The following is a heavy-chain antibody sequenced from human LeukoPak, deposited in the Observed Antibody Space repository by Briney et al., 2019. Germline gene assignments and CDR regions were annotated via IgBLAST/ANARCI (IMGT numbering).Heavy chain of an antibody. V-gene: IGHV1-2*02. CDR2: INPNSGGT. CDR1: GYTFTSYG. J-gene: IGHJ4*02. D-gene: IGHD3-10*01. CDR3: ARDIQERMVRGVIISRYGQVPHY. Sequence: ASVKVSCKASGYTFTSYGISWVRQAPGQGLEWMGWINPNSGGTNYAQKFQGRVTMTRDTSISTAYMELSRLRSDDTAVYYCARDIQERMVRGVIISRYGQVPHYWGQGTLVTVSS.